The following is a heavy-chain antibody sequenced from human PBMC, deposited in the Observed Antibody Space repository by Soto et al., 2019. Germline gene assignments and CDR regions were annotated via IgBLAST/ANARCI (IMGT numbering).Heavy chain of an antibody. CDR3: TTGILGDTGGIAH. Sequence: EVQLVESGGDLVKPGGSLRLSCVASGFTFKNPWMNWVRQAPGKGLEWVGRIKGKADGETTDYAVPVKGRFAISRDDSINTLYLQMSNLKTEDTALYYCTTGILGDTGGIAHWGQGTLVTVSS. V-gene: IGHV3-15*07. D-gene: IGHD1-26*01. J-gene: IGHJ4*02. CDR1: GFTFKNPW. CDR2: IKGKADGETT.